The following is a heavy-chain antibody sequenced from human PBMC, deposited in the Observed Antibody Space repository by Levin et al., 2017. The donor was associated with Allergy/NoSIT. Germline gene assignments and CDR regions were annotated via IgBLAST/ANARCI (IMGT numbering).Heavy chain of an antibody. V-gene: IGHV1-2*06. CDR3: ARVRNEVPAAVDY. J-gene: IGHJ4*02. Sequence: ASVKVSCKTSGYSFVAYYMDWVRQAPGQGLEWMGRINPNSGGTNHAQKFQGRVTMTRDTSISTAYMELSSLRSDDTAVYYCARVRNEVPAAVDYWGQGTLVTVSS. CDR2: INPNSGGT. CDR1: GYSFVAYY. D-gene: IGHD2-2*01.